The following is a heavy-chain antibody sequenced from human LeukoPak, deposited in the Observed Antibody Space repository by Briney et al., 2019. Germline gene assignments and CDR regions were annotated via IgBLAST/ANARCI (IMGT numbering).Heavy chain of an antibody. J-gene: IGHJ3*02. CDR1: GFTFDDYA. Sequence: GGSLRLSCAASGFTFDDYAMHWVRQAPGKGLEWVSGISWNSGSIGYADSVKGRFTISRDNAKNSLYLQMNSLRAEDTALYYCAKDRDYYGSGSYGLVAFDIWGQGTMVTVSS. CDR3: AKDRDYYGSGSYGLVAFDI. V-gene: IGHV3-9*01. D-gene: IGHD3-10*01. CDR2: ISWNSGSI.